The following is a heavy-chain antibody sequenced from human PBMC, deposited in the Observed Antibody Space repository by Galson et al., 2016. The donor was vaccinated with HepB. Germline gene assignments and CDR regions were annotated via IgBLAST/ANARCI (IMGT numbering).Heavy chain of an antibody. Sequence: SLRLSCAASGFSFSRYWMHWVRQAPGKGLVWVSRLSGDGTSTASADSVKGRFTISRDNAKNKLYLQMNSLRGEDTAVYYCTRETFDYDSSGHYSAYYSDSWGQGTLVTVSS. CDR2: LSGDGTST. CDR3: TRETFDYDSSGHYSAYYSDS. V-gene: IGHV3-74*01. D-gene: IGHD3-22*01. J-gene: IGHJ4*02. CDR1: GFSFSRYW.